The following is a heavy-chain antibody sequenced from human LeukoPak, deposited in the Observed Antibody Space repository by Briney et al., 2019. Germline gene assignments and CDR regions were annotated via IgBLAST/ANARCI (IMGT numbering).Heavy chain of an antibody. CDR3: AGGYYYDSSGYYNFDY. Sequence: SETLSLTCAVYGGSFSGYYWSWIRQPPGKGLEWIGEINHSGSTNYNPSLKSRVTISVDTSKSQFSLKLSSVTAADTAVYYCAGGYYYDSSGYYNFDYWGQGTLVTVSS. J-gene: IGHJ4*02. V-gene: IGHV4-34*01. CDR2: INHSGST. CDR1: GGSFSGYY. D-gene: IGHD3-22*01.